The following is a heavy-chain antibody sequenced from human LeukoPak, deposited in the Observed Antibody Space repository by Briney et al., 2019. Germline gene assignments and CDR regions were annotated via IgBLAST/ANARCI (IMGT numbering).Heavy chain of an antibody. CDR1: GGSISSSSYY. CDR2: IYYSGST. D-gene: IGHD2-15*01. V-gene: IGHV4-39*01. Sequence: PLQTLSLTCTVSGGSISSSSYYWGWIRQPPGKGLEWIGSIYYSGSTYYNPSLKSRVTISVDTSKNQFSLKLSSVTAADTAVYYCARHLGYCSGGSCYWYFDLWGRGTLVTVSS. J-gene: IGHJ2*01. CDR3: ARHLGYCSGGSCYWYFDL.